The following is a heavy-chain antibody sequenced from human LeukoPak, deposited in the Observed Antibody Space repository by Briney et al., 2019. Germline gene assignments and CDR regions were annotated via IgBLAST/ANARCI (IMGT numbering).Heavy chain of an antibody. D-gene: IGHD3-10*01. CDR1: GYTFTHYA. CDR2: INTNTGNP. CDR3: ARLSTVRGDAIDY. V-gene: IGHV7-4-1*02. Sequence: ASVKVSCKASGYTFTHYAINWVRQAPGQGLEWMGWINTNTGNPTYAQGFTGRFVFSLDTSLSTAYLQISSLKAEDTAVYYCARLSTVRGDAIDYWGQGTLVSVSS. J-gene: IGHJ4*02.